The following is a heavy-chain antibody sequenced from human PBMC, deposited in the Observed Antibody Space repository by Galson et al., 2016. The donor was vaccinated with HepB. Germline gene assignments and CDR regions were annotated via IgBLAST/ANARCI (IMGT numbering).Heavy chain of an antibody. V-gene: IGHV3-30*18. Sequence: SLRLSCAGSGFTFRSYGIHWVRQAPGKGRGWVAVISYDGTNKSYADSLKGRFTISRDNSKNTLYLQMNSLRAEDTAVYYCAKDAILACGTGCYADYWGQGTLVTVSS. CDR2: ISYDGTNK. CDR3: AKDAILACGTGCYADY. J-gene: IGHJ4*02. CDR1: GFTFRSYG. D-gene: IGHD2-2*01.